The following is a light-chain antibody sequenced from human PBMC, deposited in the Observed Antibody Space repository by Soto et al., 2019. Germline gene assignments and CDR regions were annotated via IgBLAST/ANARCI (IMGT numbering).Light chain of an antibody. CDR3: SSYAGSDNLV. Sequence: QSSLTQPPSASGSPGQSVAISCTGTSSDVGAYFYVSWYQQHPGKAPKLLIYEVTKRPSGVPDLFSGSKSGNTASLTVSGLQAEDEADYYCSSYAGSDNLVFGGGTKLTVL. V-gene: IGLV2-8*01. CDR2: EVT. CDR1: SSDVGAYFY. J-gene: IGLJ2*01.